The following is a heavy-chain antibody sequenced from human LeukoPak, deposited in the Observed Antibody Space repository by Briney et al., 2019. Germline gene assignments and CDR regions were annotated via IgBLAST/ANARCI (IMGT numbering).Heavy chain of an antibody. J-gene: IGHJ4*02. CDR3: AKGDYYDSSGYYVLFDY. D-gene: IGHD3-22*01. V-gene: IGHV3-23*01. Sequence: PGGSLRLSCAASGFTFSSYAMSWVRQAPGKGLEWVSAISGSGGSTYYADSVKGRFTISRDNSKNTLYLQMNSLRAEDTAVYYCAKGDYYDSSGYYVLFDYWGQGTLVTVSS. CDR1: GFTFSSYA. CDR2: ISGSGGST.